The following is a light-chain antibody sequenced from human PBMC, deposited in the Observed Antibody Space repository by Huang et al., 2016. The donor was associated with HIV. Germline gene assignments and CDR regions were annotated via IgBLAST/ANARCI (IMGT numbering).Light chain of an antibody. V-gene: IGKV4-1*01. CDR1: QSVLYSSNSKNY. CDR3: QQYYSIPQT. CDR2: WAS. J-gene: IGKJ1*01. Sequence: DIVMIQSPDSLAVSLGERATIKCRSSQSVLYSSNSKNYLAWFQQKPGQAPRLLIYWASSRESGVPDRFSGSGSGTDFTLTSSSLEAEDAAVYYCQQYYSIPQTFGQGTKVEI.